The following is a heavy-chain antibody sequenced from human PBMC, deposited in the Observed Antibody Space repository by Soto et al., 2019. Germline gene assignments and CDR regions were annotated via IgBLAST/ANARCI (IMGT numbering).Heavy chain of an antibody. CDR1: GYTFTSYG. D-gene: IGHD6-19*01. J-gene: IGHJ4*02. V-gene: IGHV1-18*01. CDR3: ARDVGIAVAGTGGY. CDR2: ISAYNGNT. Sequence: ASVKVSCKASGYTFTSYGISWVRQAPGQGLEWMGWISAYNGNTNYAQKLQGRVTMTTDTSTSTAYTELRSLRSDDTAVYYCARDVGIAVAGTGGYWGQGTLVTVSS.